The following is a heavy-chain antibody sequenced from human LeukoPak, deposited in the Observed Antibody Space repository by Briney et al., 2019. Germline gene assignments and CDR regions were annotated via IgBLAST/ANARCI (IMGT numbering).Heavy chain of an antibody. V-gene: IGHV3-23*01. CDR2: ISGSGGST. CDR3: SWERDASFGRRLEN. D-gene: IGHD1-1*01. J-gene: IGHJ4*02. CDR1: GFTFSSYT. Sequence: GGSLRLSCAASGFTFSSYTMSWVRQAPGKGLEWVSAISGSGGSTYYADSVKGRFTISRDNSKNTLYLQMNSLKIEDTAVYFCSWERDASFGRRLENWGQGTLVTVAS.